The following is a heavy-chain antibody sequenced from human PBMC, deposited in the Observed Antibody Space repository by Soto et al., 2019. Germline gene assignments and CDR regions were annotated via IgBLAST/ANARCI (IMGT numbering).Heavy chain of an antibody. D-gene: IGHD6-19*01. CDR2: IWYDGSNK. J-gene: IGHJ4*02. Sequence: QVQLVESGGGVVQPGRSLRLSCAASGFTFSSYGMHWVRQAPGKGLEWVAVIWYDGSNKYYADSVKGRFTISRDNSKNTLYLQMNSLRAEDTAVYYCARDQIFEQWLVTGSQRFDYWGQGTLVTVSS. CDR3: ARDQIFEQWLVTGSQRFDY. V-gene: IGHV3-33*01. CDR1: GFTFSSYG.